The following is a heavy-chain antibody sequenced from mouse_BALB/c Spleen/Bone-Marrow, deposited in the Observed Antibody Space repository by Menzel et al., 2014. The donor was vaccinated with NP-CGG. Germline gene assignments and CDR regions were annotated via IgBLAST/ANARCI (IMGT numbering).Heavy chain of an antibody. CDR1: GFTFSSYA. D-gene: IGHD2-4*01. V-gene: IGHV5-6-5*01. J-gene: IGHJ2*01. Sequence: EVQLVESGGGLVKPGGSLKLSCAPSGFTFSSYAMSWVRQTPEKRLEWVASISSGGSTYYPNSVKGRFTISRDNARNILYLQMSSLRSEDTAMYYCARDDYDDQYYFDYWGQGTTLTVSS. CDR3: ARDDYDDQYYFDY. CDR2: ISSGGST.